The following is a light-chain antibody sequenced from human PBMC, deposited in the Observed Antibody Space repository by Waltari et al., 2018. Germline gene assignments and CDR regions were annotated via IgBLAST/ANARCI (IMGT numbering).Light chain of an antibody. CDR1: QSLLYSSNNKNY. CDR2: WAS. J-gene: IGKJ4*01. CDR3: QQYYSTSPLT. Sequence: DIVMTQSPHSLAVSVGERATITCKSSQSLLYSSNNKNYLAWYQQKPGQPPKLLIYWASTREFGVPDRFSCSGSGTDFTLTISSLQAEDVAVYYCQQYYSTSPLTFGGGTKVEIK. V-gene: IGKV4-1*01.